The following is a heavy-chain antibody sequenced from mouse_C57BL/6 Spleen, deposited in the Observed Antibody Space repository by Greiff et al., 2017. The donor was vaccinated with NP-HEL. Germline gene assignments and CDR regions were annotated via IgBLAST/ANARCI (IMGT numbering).Heavy chain of an antibody. D-gene: IGHD3-3*01. Sequence: VQLVESGAELARPGASVKLSCKASGYTFTSYGISWVKQRTGQGLEWIGEIYPRSGNTYYNEKFKGKATLTADKSSSTAYMELRSLTSEDSAVYFCARWGDPHYFDYWGQGTTLTVSS. CDR1: GYTFTSYG. J-gene: IGHJ2*01. CDR3: ARWGDPHYFDY. CDR2: IYPRSGNT. V-gene: IGHV1-81*01.